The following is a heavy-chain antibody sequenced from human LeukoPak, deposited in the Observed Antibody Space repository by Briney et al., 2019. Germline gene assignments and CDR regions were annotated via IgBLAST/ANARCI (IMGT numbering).Heavy chain of an antibody. Sequence: GASVKVSCKASGYTFTGYYMHWVRQAPGQGLEWMGWINPNSGGTNYPQKFQGRVTMTRDTSISTAYMELSRLRSDDTAVYYCARVNIVVVVAATGYFDYWGQGTLVTVSS. V-gene: IGHV1-2*02. CDR2: INPNSGGT. J-gene: IGHJ4*02. CDR1: GYTFTGYY. CDR3: ARVNIVVVVAATGYFDY. D-gene: IGHD2-15*01.